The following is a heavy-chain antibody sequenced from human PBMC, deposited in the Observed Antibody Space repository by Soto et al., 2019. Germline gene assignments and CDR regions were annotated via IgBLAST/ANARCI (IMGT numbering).Heavy chain of an antibody. Sequence: SVKVSCKASGGAFSIYASSWVRQAPGQGLEWMGGIIPIFGTANYAQKFQGRVTITADESTSTAYMELSSLRSEDTAVYYCARGRVDYYDSSRLVGAFDIWGQGTMVTVSS. CDR3: ARGRVDYYDSSRLVGAFDI. J-gene: IGHJ3*02. D-gene: IGHD3-22*01. CDR1: GGAFSIYA. V-gene: IGHV1-69*13. CDR2: IIPIFGTA.